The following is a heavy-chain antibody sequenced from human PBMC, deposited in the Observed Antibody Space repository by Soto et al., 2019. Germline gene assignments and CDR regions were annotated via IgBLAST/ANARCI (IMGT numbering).Heavy chain of an antibody. Sequence: GGSLRLSCAASGFTFTNYAMSWVRQAPGKGLEWVSTISASGGSTYYVDSVKGRFTISRDNSKNTLFMQMNSMRVDDSAMYYCARDTNGLSYWGQGTLVTVSS. CDR2: ISASGGST. CDR3: ARDTNGLSY. V-gene: IGHV3-23*01. D-gene: IGHD2-8*01. CDR1: GFTFTNYA. J-gene: IGHJ4*02.